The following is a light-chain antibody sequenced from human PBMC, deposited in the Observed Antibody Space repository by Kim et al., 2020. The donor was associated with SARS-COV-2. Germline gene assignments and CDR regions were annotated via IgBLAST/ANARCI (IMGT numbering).Light chain of an antibody. CDR3: QHGRS. Sequence: EIVLTQSPATLSLSPGERATLSCRASQGVGYYLAWYQQKPGQGPRLLIYDASNRATGIPGRFSGSGSGTDFTLTISSLEPEDFAVYYCQHGRSFVPGTKVDIK. V-gene: IGKV3-11*01. CDR1: QGVGYY. J-gene: IGKJ3*01. CDR2: DAS.